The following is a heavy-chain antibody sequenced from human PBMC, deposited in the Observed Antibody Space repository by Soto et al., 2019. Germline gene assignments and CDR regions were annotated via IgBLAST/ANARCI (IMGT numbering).Heavy chain of an antibody. CDR3: ARDQDAFDI. V-gene: IGHV3-21*01. Sequence: GSLRLSCAASGFTFSYYSMIWVRQAPGKGLEWVSCISSSSSHIYYADSVQGRFTISRDNAKNSLYLQMNSLRAEDTALYYCARDQDAFDIWGRGTEVTVSS. CDR2: ISSSSSHI. J-gene: IGHJ3*02. CDR1: GFTFSYYS.